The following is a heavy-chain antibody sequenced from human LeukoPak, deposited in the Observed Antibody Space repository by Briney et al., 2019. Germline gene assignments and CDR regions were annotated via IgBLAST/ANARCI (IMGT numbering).Heavy chain of an antibody. CDR2: IYYSGST. CDR1: GGSISSSSYY. Sequence: SETLSLTCTVSGGSISSSSYYWGWIRQPPGKGLEWIGSIYYSGSTHYNPSLKSRVTISVDTSKNQFSLKLSSVTAADTAVYYCARQRHSSSSLNFYYYYYMDVWGKGTTVTVSS. D-gene: IGHD6-6*01. CDR3: ARQRHSSSSLNFYYYYYMDV. V-gene: IGHV4-39*01. J-gene: IGHJ6*03.